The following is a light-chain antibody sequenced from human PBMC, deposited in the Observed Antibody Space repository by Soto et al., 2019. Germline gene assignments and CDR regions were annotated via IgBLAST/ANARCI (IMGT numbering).Light chain of an antibody. CDR1: QTISSW. V-gene: IGKV1-5*03. J-gene: IGKJ4*01. Sequence: DIQMTQSPSTLSGSVGDRVTITCRASQTISSWLAWYQQKPGKAPKLLIYKASTLKSGVPARFSGSGSGTDFTLTISSLEPEDFAVYYCQQRSNWSLTFGGGTKVDIK. CDR2: KAS. CDR3: QQRSNWSLT.